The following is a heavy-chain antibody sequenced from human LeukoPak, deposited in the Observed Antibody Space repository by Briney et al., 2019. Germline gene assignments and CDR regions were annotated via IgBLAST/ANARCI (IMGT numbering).Heavy chain of an antibody. CDR1: GGSISSGSYY. CDR3: ATMTTVTYLFDY. Sequence: SSETLSLTCTVSGGSISSGSYYWSWIRQPAGKGLEWIRRIYTSGSTNYNPSLKSRVTISVDTSKNQFSLKLSSVTAADTAVYYCATMTTVTYLFDYWGQGTLVTVSS. J-gene: IGHJ4*02. D-gene: IGHD4-11*01. CDR2: IYTSGST. V-gene: IGHV4-61*02.